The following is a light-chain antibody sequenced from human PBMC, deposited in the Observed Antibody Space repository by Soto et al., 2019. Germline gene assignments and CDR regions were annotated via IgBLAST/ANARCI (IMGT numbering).Light chain of an antibody. Sequence: QSALTQPASVSGSPGQSITISCTGTSSDVGSFDLVSWYQQHPGKVPKLMIYDVNRRPLGVSDRFSGSKSANTASLTISGLQAEDEADYYCCSYAGSSTSVIFGGGTKVTVL. CDR2: DVN. J-gene: IGLJ2*01. CDR3: CSYAGSSTSVI. V-gene: IGLV2-23*02. CDR1: SSDVGSFDL.